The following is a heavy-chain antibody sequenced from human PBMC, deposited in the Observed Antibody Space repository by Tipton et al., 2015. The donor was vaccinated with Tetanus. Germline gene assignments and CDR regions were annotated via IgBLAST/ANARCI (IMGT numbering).Heavy chain of an antibody. D-gene: IGHD1-14*01. Sequence: LRLSCAVSGGSISSDYWSWIRQPAGKGLEWIGRIYTSGSTNYNPSLKSRVTMSVDTSKTQFSLKLSSVTAADTAIYYCARDGQPGYYYGMDVWGQGTTVTVSS. CDR1: GGSISSDY. CDR2: IYTSGST. V-gene: IGHV4-4*07. CDR3: ARDGQPGYYYGMDV. J-gene: IGHJ6*02.